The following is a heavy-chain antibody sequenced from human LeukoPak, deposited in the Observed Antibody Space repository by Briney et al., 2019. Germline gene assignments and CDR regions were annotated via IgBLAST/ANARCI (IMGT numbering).Heavy chain of an antibody. J-gene: IGHJ4*02. Sequence: GGSLRLSCAASGFTFDDYGMSWVRQAPGKGLEWVAGTNSNGEYTAYADSVKGRFTISRDNAKKSLYLQMNSLRAEDTAFYYCARGLMGGYPYFENWGQGTLVTVSS. CDR1: GFTFDDYG. CDR3: ARGLMGGYPYFEN. D-gene: IGHD3-22*01. V-gene: IGHV3-20*04. CDR2: TNSNGEYT.